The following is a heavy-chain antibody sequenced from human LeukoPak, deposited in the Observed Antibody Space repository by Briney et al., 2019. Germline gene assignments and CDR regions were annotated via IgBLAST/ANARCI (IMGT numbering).Heavy chain of an antibody. Sequence: GGSLRLSCAASGFTFNHYMMTWVRQAPGKGLKWVSSITGASTHSYYADSPKGRLTISRDNAKHVVYLEMNNLSGDDVGQYYCARDRTSVGGFDYWGQGTPVTVSS. CDR1: GFTFNHYM. CDR3: ARDRTSVGGFDY. CDR2: ITGASTHS. D-gene: IGHD1-26*01. J-gene: IGHJ4*02. V-gene: IGHV3-21*01.